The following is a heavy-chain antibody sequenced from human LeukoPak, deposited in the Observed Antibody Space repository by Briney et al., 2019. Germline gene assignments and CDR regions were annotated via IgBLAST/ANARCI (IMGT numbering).Heavy chain of an antibody. V-gene: IGHV3-7*01. CDR3: ARDRPALRIAVAGTKTTKDY. CDR1: GFTFSSYW. Sequence: PGGSLRLSCAASGFTFSSYWMSWVRQAPGKGLEWVANIKQDGSEKYYVDSVKGRFTISRDNAKNSLYLQMNSLRAEDTAVYYCARDRPALRIAVAGTKTTKDYWGQGTLVTVSS. D-gene: IGHD6-19*01. J-gene: IGHJ4*02. CDR2: IKQDGSEK.